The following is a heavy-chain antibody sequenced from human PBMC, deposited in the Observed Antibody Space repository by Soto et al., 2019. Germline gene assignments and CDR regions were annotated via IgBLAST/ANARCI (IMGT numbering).Heavy chain of an antibody. CDR2: ISSSSSYI. V-gene: IGHV3-21*01. Sequence: GGSLRLCCAASGFTFSSYSMNWVRQAPGKGLEWVSSISSSSSYIYYADSVKGRFTISRDNAKNSLYLQMNSLRAEETAVYYCARDRRLGWFDPWGQGTLVTVS. J-gene: IGHJ5*02. D-gene: IGHD6-6*01. CDR1: GFTFSSYS. CDR3: ARDRRLGWFDP.